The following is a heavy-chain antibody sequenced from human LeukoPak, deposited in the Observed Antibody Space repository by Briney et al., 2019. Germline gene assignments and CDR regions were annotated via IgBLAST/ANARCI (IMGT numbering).Heavy chain of an antibody. J-gene: IGHJ4*02. V-gene: IGHV3-23*01. D-gene: IGHD3-22*01. CDR1: GFSFTIYA. Sequence: GGSLRLSCAASGFSFTIYAVSWVRQAPGEGLGWVSATRASGGSTYYADSVKGRFTISRDNSKNTLYLQMNSLRAEDTAVYYCARRDYYYDSSGQYYFDYWGQGTLVTVSS. CDR2: TRASGGST. CDR3: ARRDYYYDSSGQYYFDY.